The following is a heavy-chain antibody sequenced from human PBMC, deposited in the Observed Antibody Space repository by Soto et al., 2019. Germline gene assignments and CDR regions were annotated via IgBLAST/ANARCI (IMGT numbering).Heavy chain of an antibody. CDR1: VCTCSIYV. D-gene: IGHD6-6*01. Sequence: GKTGGASVKFSCSASVCTCSIYVINWVLHATGQGLEWMGWRNPNSGNTGSAQNFQGRVTMTRNASISTAYMELSSLRSEDTAVYYCARARYSTSHNWFDPWGQGTLVTVSS. V-gene: IGHV1-8*01. J-gene: IGHJ5*02. CDR3: ARARYSTSHNWFDP. CDR2: RNPNSGNT.